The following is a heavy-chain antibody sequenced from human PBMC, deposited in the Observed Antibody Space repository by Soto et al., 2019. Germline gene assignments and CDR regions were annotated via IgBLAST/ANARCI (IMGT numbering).Heavy chain of an antibody. CDR1: GFTFTNYC. V-gene: IGHV3-74*01. J-gene: IGHJ4*02. CDR2: IDGVGAGT. CDR3: PTVLEY. Sequence: EVQLVQSGGGSVQPGGSLRLSCAASGFTFTNYCLHWVRQVPGKWLVWVSRIDGVGAGTSYSDSVRGRFTISRDNAENMLYLQMSSLTAEDTAVYYCPTVLEYWGQGNLVTVSS.